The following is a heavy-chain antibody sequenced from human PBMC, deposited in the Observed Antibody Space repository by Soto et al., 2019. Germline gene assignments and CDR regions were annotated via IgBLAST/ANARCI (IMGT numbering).Heavy chain of an antibody. CDR2: IDINGRGT. D-gene: IGHD3-10*01. J-gene: IGHJ4*02. CDR3: ATVFEL. CDR1: GFTLSGHW. V-gene: IGHV3-74*01. Sequence: EMQLVESGGGLVQPGGSLRLSCAASGFTLSGHWIHWVRQAPGKGLEWVSRIDINGRGTSYADSVKGRFTISTDNAKNTVYLEMNSLRAEDTAVYYCATVFELWGQGTLVTVSS.